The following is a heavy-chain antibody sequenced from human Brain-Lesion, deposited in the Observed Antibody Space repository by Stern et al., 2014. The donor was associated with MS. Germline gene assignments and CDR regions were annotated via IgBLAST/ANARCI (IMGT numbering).Heavy chain of an antibody. CDR3: ARELPDLNAFDI. CDR1: GGSISSSNW. Sequence: QVQLVESGPGLVKPSGTLSLTCAVSGGSISSSNWGGWVRQSPGKGLEWLGEIYLSGGTKYSPSFESRGIISVDKSKNQFSLKLSYVTAADTAVYYCARELPDLNAFDIWGQGTMVTVSS. D-gene: IGHD1-14*01. CDR2: IYLSGGT. J-gene: IGHJ3*02. V-gene: IGHV4-4*02.